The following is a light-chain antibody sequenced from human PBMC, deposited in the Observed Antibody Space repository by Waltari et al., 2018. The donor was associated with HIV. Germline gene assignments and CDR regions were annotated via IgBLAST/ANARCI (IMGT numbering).Light chain of an antibody. CDR2: KSK. J-gene: IGLJ2*01. CDR1: RSNIGSNF. Sequence: QSVLTQPPSASATPGQRVTIPCSGTRSNIGSNFVFRSHQFPGTAPKLLIYKSKKRFAGVPARFSGSSSATSASLAISGLRSEDEAVYYCASWEDSLRGHVVFGGGTNLTV. V-gene: IGLV1-47*01. CDR3: ASWEDSLRGHVV.